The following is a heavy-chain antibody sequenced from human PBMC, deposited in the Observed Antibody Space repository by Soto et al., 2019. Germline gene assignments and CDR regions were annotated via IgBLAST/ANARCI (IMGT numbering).Heavy chain of an antibody. CDR2: IKQDGSEK. Sequence: VQLVESGGGLVQPGGSLRLSCAASGFTFSSYWMSWVRQAPGKGLEWVANIKQDGSEKYYVDSVKGRFTISRDNAKNSLYLQMNNLRAEDTAVYYCARGTGRYDYIWGSYRPFDYWGQGTLVTVSS. J-gene: IGHJ4*02. V-gene: IGHV3-7*01. CDR3: ARGTGRYDYIWGSYRPFDY. CDR1: GFTFSSYW. D-gene: IGHD3-16*02.